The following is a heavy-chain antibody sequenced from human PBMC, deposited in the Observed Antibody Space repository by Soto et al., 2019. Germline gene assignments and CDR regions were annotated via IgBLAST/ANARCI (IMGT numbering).Heavy chain of an antibody. CDR2: VTGRARNT. Sequence: EVQLLESGGGLQQPGGSLRLSCAASGFAFNNFAMGWVRQAPGKGLGWVSAVTGRARNTYYADSVKGRFTISRDNFQNPVYLQMDGLRAEDTAVYYCAKIMPYSGDYLEAFDIWGQGTMVTVAS. V-gene: IGHV3-23*01. J-gene: IGHJ3*02. CDR3: AKIMPYSGDYLEAFDI. D-gene: IGHD1-26*01. CDR1: GFAFNNFA.